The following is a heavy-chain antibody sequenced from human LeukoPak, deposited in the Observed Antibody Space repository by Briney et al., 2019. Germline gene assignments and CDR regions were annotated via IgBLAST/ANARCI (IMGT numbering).Heavy chain of an antibody. Sequence: ASVKVSCKASGYTLTSYGISWVRQAPGQGLEWMGWISAYNGNTNYAQKLQGRVTMTTDTSTSTAYTELRSLRSDDTAVYYCARDLYYDILTGYPGNDYWGQGTLVTVSS. J-gene: IGHJ4*02. CDR2: ISAYNGNT. CDR1: GYTLTSYG. V-gene: IGHV1-18*01. CDR3: ARDLYYDILTGYPGNDY. D-gene: IGHD3-9*01.